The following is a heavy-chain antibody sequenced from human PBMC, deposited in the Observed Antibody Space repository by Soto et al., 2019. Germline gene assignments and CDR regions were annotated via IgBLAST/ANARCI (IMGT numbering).Heavy chain of an antibody. V-gene: IGHV3-11*06. D-gene: IGHD1-1*01. Sequence: GGSLRLSCAGSGFTFSDYYISWIRQAPGKGLEWISYSSNSGTFSRYADSVKGRFSISRDNTKNLPYLQMNSLRAEDTAVYYCARSGDNYNRLDYWGQGTPVTVSS. CDR1: GFTFSDYY. CDR3: ARSGDNYNRLDY. J-gene: IGHJ4*02. CDR2: SSNSGTFS.